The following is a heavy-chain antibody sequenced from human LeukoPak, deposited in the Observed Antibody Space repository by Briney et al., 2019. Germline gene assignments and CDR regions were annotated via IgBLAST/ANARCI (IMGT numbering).Heavy chain of an antibody. Sequence: ASVKVPCKVSGYTLTELSMHWVRQAPGKGLEWMGGFDPEDGETIYAQKFQGRVTMTEDTSTDTAYMELSSLRSEDTAVYYCASRGYSGYDGDYWGQGTLVTVSS. CDR2: FDPEDGET. D-gene: IGHD5-12*01. CDR1: GYTLTELS. CDR3: ASRGYSGYDGDY. J-gene: IGHJ4*02. V-gene: IGHV1-24*01.